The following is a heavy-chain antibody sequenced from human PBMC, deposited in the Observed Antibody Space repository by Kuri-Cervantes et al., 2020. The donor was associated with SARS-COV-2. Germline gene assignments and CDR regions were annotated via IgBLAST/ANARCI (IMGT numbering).Heavy chain of an antibody. D-gene: IGHD3-22*01. CDR2: ISYDGSNK. Sequence: LSLTCAASGFTFSSYGMHWVRQAPGKGLEWVAVISYDGSNKYYADSVKGRFTISRDNSKNTLYLQMNSLRAEDAAVYYCAKPYPPCGYYHDSSGYCPPSANPKTAFEYFQHWGQGTLVTVSS. V-gene: IGHV3-30*18. CDR1: GFTFSSYG. CDR3: AKPYPPCGYYHDSSGYCPPSANPKTAFEYFQH. J-gene: IGHJ1*01.